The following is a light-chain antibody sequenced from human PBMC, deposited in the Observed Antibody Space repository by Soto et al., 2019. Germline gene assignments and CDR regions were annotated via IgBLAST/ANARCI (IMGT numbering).Light chain of an antibody. Sequence: EIVMTQSPATLSVSPGERATLSCRASQSVSNNLAWYQQKPGQAPRLLIYGASTRATGIPARFSGSGSGTEFTLTIGSLQSEDFAVYYCQQYNNWPLYTFGQGTKLEIK. CDR3: QQYNNWPLYT. V-gene: IGKV3-15*01. J-gene: IGKJ2*01. CDR2: GAS. CDR1: QSVSNN.